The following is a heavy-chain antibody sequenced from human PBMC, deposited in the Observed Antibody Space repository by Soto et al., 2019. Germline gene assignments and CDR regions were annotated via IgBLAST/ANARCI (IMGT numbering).Heavy chain of an antibody. CDR1: GYTLTELS. D-gene: IGHD3-10*01. J-gene: IGHJ4*02. V-gene: IGHV1-24*01. Sequence: ASVKVSCKVSGYTLTELSMHWVRQAPGKGLEWMGGFDPEDGETIYAQKFQGRVTMTEDTSTDTAYMELSSLRSEDTAVYYCATEASIYGSGSDKSFDYWGQGTLVTVSS. CDR3: ATEASIYGSGSDKSFDY. CDR2: FDPEDGET.